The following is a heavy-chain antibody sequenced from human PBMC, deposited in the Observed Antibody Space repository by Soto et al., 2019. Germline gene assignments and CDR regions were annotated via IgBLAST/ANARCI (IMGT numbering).Heavy chain of an antibody. CDR3: AKSGRKSPFGGVIDLDY. Sequence: GGSLRLSCAASGFTFSSYAMSWVRQAPGKGLEWVSAISGSGGSTYYADSVKGRFTISRENSKNTLYLQMNSLRAEDTAVYYCAKSGRKSPFGGVIDLDYWGQGTLVTVSS. D-gene: IGHD3-16*02. CDR1: GFTFSSYA. CDR2: ISGSGGST. J-gene: IGHJ4*02. V-gene: IGHV3-23*01.